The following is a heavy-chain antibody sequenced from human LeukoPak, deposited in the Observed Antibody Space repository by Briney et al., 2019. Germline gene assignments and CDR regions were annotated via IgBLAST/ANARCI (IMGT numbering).Heavy chain of an antibody. CDR2: FDPEDGET. CDR3: ARAPVSWAVAGSGDYYGMDV. CDR1: GYTLTELS. V-gene: IGHV1-24*01. D-gene: IGHD6-19*01. Sequence: ASVKVSCKVSGYTLTELSMHWVRQAPGKGLEWMGGFDPEDGETIYAQKFQGRVTMTEDTSTDTAYMELSSLRSEDTAVYYCARAPVSWAVAGSGDYYGMDVWGQGTTVTVSS. J-gene: IGHJ6*02.